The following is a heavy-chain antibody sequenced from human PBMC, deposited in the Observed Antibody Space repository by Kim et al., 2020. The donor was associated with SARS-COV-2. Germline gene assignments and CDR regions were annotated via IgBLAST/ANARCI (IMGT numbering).Heavy chain of an antibody. CDR2: INPNSGGT. Sequence: ASVKVSCKASGYTFTGYYMHWVRQAPGQGLEWMGWINPNSGGTNYAQKFQGRVTMTRDTSISTAYMELSRLRSDDTAVYYCARATRGVCSSTSCHVDYWGQGTLVTVSS. D-gene: IGHD2-2*01. V-gene: IGHV1-2*02. J-gene: IGHJ4*02. CDR3: ARATRGVCSSTSCHVDY. CDR1: GYTFTGYY.